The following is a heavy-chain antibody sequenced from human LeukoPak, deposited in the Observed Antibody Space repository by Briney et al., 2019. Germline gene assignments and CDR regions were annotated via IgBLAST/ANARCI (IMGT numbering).Heavy chain of an antibody. D-gene: IGHD2-2*01. V-gene: IGHV3-21*01. CDR1: GFTFSSYS. CDR3: ARADYADNWFDP. Sequence: GESLRLSCEASGFTFSSYSMNWVRQAPGKGLEWVSSISSSSSYIYYADSVEGRFTISRDNAKNSLYLQMNSLRAEDTAVYYCARADYADNWFDPWGQGTLVTVSS. CDR2: ISSSSSYI. J-gene: IGHJ5*02.